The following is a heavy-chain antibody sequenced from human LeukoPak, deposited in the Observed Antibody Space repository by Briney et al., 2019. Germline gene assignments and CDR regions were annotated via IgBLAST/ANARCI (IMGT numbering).Heavy chain of an antibody. J-gene: IGHJ6*03. CDR2: INPNSGGT. D-gene: IGHD3-3*01. CDR1: GYTFTGYY. CDR3: AREGKYYDFWGHYMDV. Sequence: GASVKVSCKASGYTFTGYYMHWVRQAPGQGLEWMGWINPNSGGTNYAQKFQGGVTMTRDTSISTAYMELSRLRSDDTAVYYCAREGKYYDFWGHYMDVWGKGTTVTVSS. V-gene: IGHV1-2*02.